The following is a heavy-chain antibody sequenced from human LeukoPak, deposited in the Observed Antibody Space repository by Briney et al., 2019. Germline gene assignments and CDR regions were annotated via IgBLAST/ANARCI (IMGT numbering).Heavy chain of an antibody. D-gene: IGHD3-22*01. CDR3: SKESQSYDSLYYFDY. CDR1: GYTFYTYG. J-gene: IGHJ4*02. V-gene: IGHV3-30*18. Sequence: GGSLRLSCAASGYTFYTYGMHWVRQAPGKGLEWVAVISYEGSNEYCADSVKGRFTISRDNSKNRLYLQMNSLRVEDTAVYYCSKESQSYDSLYYFDYWGQGTLVTVSS. CDR2: ISYEGSNE.